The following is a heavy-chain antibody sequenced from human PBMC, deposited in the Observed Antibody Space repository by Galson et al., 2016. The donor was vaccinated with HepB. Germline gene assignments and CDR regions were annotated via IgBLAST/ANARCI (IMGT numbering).Heavy chain of an antibody. CDR1: GFTFDDYA. CDR3: TGRLLYEH. CDR2: ITSKAYGEAA. D-gene: IGHD3-10*01. J-gene: IGHJ4*02. V-gene: IGHV3-49*03. Sequence: SLRLSCASSGFTFDDYAINWFRQAPGKGLEWVGFITSKAYGEAAEYAASVKGRFTISRDDSKSIAYLQMSSLKTEDTAMYYCTGRLLYEHWGQGTLVTVSS.